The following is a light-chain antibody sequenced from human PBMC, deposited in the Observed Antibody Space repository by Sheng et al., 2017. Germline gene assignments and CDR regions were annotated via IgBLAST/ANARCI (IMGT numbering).Light chain of an antibody. CDR3: QQYSKFPLP. CDR1: QSINNY. CDR2: HSS. J-gene: IGKJ4*01. V-gene: IGKV1-39*01. Sequence: DIQMTQSPSSLSASVGDRVTITCRASQSINNYLNWYQQKPGKAPKLLIFHSSSLQSGAPFRFSGSGSGTEFTLTISSLQSEDFAVYYCQQYSKFPLPFGGGTKVEIK.